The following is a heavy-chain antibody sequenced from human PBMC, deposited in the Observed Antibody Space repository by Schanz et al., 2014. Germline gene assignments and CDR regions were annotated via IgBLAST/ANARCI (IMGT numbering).Heavy chain of an antibody. J-gene: IGHJ5*02. CDR2: IDYRGNP. Sequence: QVQLQVSGPGLVKPSETLSLTCTVSGGSISRYYWSWIRQPPGKGLEWIGHIDYRGNPYYNESLKSRLTISLHASENQFSLQLTSVTAADTAVYYCARVRPGFAIDPWGQGTLVTVSS. CDR1: GGSISRYY. CDR3: ARVRPGFAIDP. D-gene: IGHD6-25*01. V-gene: IGHV4-59*12.